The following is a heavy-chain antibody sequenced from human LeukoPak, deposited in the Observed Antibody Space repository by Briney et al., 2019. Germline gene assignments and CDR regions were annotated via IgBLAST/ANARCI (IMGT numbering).Heavy chain of an antibody. CDR3: ARQARRDGYTFDY. D-gene: IGHD5-24*01. V-gene: IGHV1-2*06. J-gene: IGHJ4*02. CDR2: INPNSGGT. CDR1: GYTFTGYY. Sequence: ASVKVSCKASGYTFTGYYMHWVRQAPGQGLEWMGRINPNSGGTNYAQKFQGRVTMTRDTSISTAYMELSRLRSDDTAVYYCARQARRDGYTFDYRGQGTLVTVSS.